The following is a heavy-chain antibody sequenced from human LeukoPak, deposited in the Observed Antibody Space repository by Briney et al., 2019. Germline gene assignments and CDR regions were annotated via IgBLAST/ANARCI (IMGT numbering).Heavy chain of an antibody. D-gene: IGHD5-18*01. CDR3: ARVRDTAMAPVDY. J-gene: IGHJ4*02. CDR1: GYTFTGYY. Sequence: ASVKVSCKASGYTFTGYYMHWVRQAPGQGLEWMGWINPNSGGTNYAQKLQGRVTMTTDTSTSTAYMELRSLGSDDTAVYYCARVRDTAMAPVDYWGQGTLVTVSS. CDR2: INPNSGGT. V-gene: IGHV1-2*02.